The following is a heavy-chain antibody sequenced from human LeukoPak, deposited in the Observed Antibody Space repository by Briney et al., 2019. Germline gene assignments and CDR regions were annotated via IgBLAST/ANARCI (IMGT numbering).Heavy chain of an antibody. CDR1: GFTFSDYY. J-gene: IGHJ4*02. V-gene: IGHV3-11*03. D-gene: IGHD5-18*01. CDR3: ARFSDGRRYNHGYFIDY. Sequence: PGGSLRLSCEASGFTFSDYYMSWVRQAPGKGLEWVSHISSSSGYTNYADSVKGRFTISRDSAKNSLYLQMNSLRAEDTAVYYCARFSDGRRYNHGYFIDYWGQGTLVTVSS. CDR2: ISSSSGYT.